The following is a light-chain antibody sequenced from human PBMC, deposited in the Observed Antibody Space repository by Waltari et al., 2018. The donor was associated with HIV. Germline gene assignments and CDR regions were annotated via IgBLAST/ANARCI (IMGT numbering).Light chain of an antibody. Sequence: DIVMTQSLLPLSVTPGEPASISCQPRQSLLKSNGYIYLDWYLQKPGQSPQLLIYLGSNRASGVPDRFSGSGSATDFTLKISRVEAEDAGIYYCMEALETPLTFGGGPGWRSN. CDR1: QSLLKSNGYIY. CDR3: MEALETPLT. J-gene: IGKJ4*01. V-gene: IGKV2-28*01. CDR2: LGS.